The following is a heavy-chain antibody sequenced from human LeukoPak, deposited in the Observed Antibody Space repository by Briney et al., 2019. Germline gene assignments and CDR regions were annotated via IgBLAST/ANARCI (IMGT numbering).Heavy chain of an antibody. D-gene: IGHD2-15*01. CDR3: ASEGYCSSGRFSVKSVAS. Sequence: GASVKLSCNASGYTFTVYNINWVRQAPGQGLEWMGWIDSKNGDTKYAQKFQSRLIITRDTSIGIAYMELRSLISEDAAVSKFASEGYCSSGRFSVKSVASWGQGTPVTVSS. V-gene: IGHV1-2*02. CDR1: GYTFTVYN. CDR2: IDSKNGDT. J-gene: IGHJ5*02.